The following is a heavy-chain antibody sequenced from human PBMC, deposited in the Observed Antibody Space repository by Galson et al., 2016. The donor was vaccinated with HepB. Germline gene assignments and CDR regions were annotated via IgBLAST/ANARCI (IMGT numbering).Heavy chain of an antibody. D-gene: IGHD2-15*01. CDR3: TTVDPGRYSYYYYYAMDC. V-gene: IGHV3-15*01. Sequence: SLRLSCAASGFTFSNAWMSWVRQAPGKGLEWVGRIKSKTHGGTTDYAAPVKGRFTISRDDSKNTLYLQLNSLKTEDTAVYYCTTVDPGRYSYYYYYAMDCWGQGTTVTVSS. J-gene: IGHJ6*02. CDR2: IKSKTHGGTT. CDR1: GFTFSNAW.